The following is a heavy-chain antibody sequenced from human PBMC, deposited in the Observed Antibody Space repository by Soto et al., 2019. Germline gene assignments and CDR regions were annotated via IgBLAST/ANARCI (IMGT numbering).Heavy chain of an antibody. Sequence: SETLSLTCTVSGGSISSYYWSWIRQPPGKGLEWIGYIYYSGSTNYNPSLKSRVTISVDTTKNQFSLKLSSVTAEDTAVSSGARVVVCSSTGCYPFDYWGQGTLVTVSS. V-gene: IGHV4-59*01. CDR1: GGSISSYY. CDR2: IYYSGST. D-gene: IGHD2-2*01. CDR3: ARVVVCSSTGCYPFDY. J-gene: IGHJ4*02.